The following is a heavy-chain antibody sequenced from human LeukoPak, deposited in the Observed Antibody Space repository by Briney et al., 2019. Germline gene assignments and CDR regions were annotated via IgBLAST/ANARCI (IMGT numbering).Heavy chain of an antibody. CDR1: GFTFSDYY. V-gene: IGHV3-23*01. J-gene: IGHJ3*02. D-gene: IGHD2-2*01. Sequence: GGSLRLSCAASGFTFSDYYMSWVRQAPGKGLVWVSAISGSGGSTYYADSVKGRFTISRDNSKNTLYLQMNSLRAEDTAVYYCAKVSSSTIDAFDIWGQGTMVTVSS. CDR2: ISGSGGST. CDR3: AKVSSSTIDAFDI.